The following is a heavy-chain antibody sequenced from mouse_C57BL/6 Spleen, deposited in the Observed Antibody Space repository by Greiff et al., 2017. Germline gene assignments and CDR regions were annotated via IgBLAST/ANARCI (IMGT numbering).Heavy chain of an antibody. CDR3: ASRLGDYGSSHYYAMDY. J-gene: IGHJ4*01. CDR2: IYPGSGST. D-gene: IGHD1-1*01. CDR1: GYTFTSYW. Sequence: QVQLQQPGAELVKPGASVKMSCKASGYTFTSYWITWVKQRPGQGLAWIGDIYPGSGSTNYNEKFKSKATLTVDTSSSTAYMQLSSLTSEDSAVYYCASRLGDYGSSHYYAMDYWGQGTSVTVSA. V-gene: IGHV1-55*01.